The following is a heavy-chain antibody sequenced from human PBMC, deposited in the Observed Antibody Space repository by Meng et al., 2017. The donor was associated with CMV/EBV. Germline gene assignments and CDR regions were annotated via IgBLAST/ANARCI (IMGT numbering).Heavy chain of an antibody. J-gene: IGHJ6*02. D-gene: IGHD2-2*03. Sequence: GESLKISCAASGFTFSSYAMSWVRQAPGKGLEWVSAISGSGGSTYSADSVKGRFTILSDNSKNTLYLQINSLRAEDTAVYYCAKDLKEETHGYCSSTSCERGPMDVWGQGTTVTSP. V-gene: IGHV3-23*01. CDR3: AKDLKEETHGYCSSTSCERGPMDV. CDR2: ISGSGGST. CDR1: GFTFSSYA.